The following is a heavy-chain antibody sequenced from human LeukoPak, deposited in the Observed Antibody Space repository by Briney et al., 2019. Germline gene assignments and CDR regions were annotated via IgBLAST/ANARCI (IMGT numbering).Heavy chain of an antibody. J-gene: IGHJ4*02. CDR1: GYTFNNYG. D-gene: IGHD3-10*01. CDR2: ITAFNGNT. V-gene: IGHV1-18*01. CDR3: ARVHVDGSGYWTY. Sequence: EASVKVSCKASGYTFNNYGITWVRQAPGQGLEWMGWITAFNGNTKYAQKVQGRVAMTTDTSTSTAYMELTSLRSDDTAVYYCARVHVDGSGYWTYWGQGTLVTVSS.